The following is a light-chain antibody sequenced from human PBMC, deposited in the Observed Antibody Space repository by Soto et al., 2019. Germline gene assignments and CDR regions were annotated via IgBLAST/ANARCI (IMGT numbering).Light chain of an antibody. Sequence: DIQMTQSPSSLSASVGDRVTITCQASQDITNYLNWYQQHPGKAPKLLIYETANLETGVLSRFSGSGSGTDFTLTISRLQPEDIATYYCQHYNNLPYTFGQGTKLEIK. CDR2: ETA. J-gene: IGKJ2*01. CDR1: QDITNY. V-gene: IGKV1-33*01. CDR3: QHYNNLPYT.